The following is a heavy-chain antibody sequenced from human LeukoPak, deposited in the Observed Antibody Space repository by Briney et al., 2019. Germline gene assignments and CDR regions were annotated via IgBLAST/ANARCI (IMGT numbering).Heavy chain of an antibody. Sequence: GASVKVSCKASGCTFSSYAISWVRQAPGQGLEWMGRIIPIFGTVNYAQKFQGRVTITTDESTSTAYMELSSLRSEDTAVYYCARDTVGAILTDAFDIWGQGTMVTVSS. V-gene: IGHV1-69*05. D-gene: IGHD1-26*01. CDR1: GCTFSSYA. J-gene: IGHJ3*02. CDR3: ARDTVGAILTDAFDI. CDR2: IIPIFGTV.